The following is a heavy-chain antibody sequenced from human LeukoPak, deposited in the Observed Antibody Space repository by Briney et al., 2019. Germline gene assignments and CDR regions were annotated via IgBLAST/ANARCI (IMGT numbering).Heavy chain of an antibody. V-gene: IGHV4-34*01. J-gene: IGHJ4*02. Sequence: SETLSLTCAVYGGSFSGYYWSWIRQPPGKGLGWIGEINHSGSTNYNPSLKSRVTISVDTSKNQFSLKLSSVTAADTAVYYCARGQDGSIDYWGQGTLVTVSS. CDR2: INHSGST. CDR3: ARGQDGSIDY. CDR1: GGSFSGYY. D-gene: IGHD1-14*01.